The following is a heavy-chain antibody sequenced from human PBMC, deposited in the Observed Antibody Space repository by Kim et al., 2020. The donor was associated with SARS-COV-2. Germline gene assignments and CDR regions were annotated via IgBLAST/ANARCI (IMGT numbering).Heavy chain of an antibody. CDR1: GYTFTAYY. J-gene: IGHJ4*01. V-gene: IGHV1-2*04. D-gene: IGHD6-19*01. Sequence: ASVKVSCKASGYTFTAYYVHWVRQAPGQGLEWMGWINPNSGGSNYAQKFEGWVTMTRDTSASTTYLDLRRLKSDDTAVYYCAKGGSSGYYRSPYYCDHWG. CDR2: INPNSGGS. CDR3: AKGGSSGYYRSPYYCDH.